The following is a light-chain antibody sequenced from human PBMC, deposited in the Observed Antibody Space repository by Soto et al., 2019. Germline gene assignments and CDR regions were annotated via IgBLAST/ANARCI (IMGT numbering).Light chain of an antibody. V-gene: IGLV2-14*01. J-gene: IGLJ2*01. CDR3: SSYTSSSTLV. CDR2: EVS. Sequence: QSVLTQPASVSGSPGQSITISCTGSSSDVGGYNYVSWYQQHPGKAPKLMIYEVSNRPSGISNRFSGSKSGNTASLTLSGLQAEDEADYYCSSYTSSSTLVFGGGTKLTLL. CDR1: SSDVGGYNY.